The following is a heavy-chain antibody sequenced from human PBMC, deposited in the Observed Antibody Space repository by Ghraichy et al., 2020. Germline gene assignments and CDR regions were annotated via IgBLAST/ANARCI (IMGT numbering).Heavy chain of an antibody. J-gene: IGHJ4*02. CDR1: GGSFSGSY. V-gene: IGHV4-34*01. CDR2: INHSGST. Sequence: SETLSLTCAVYGGSFSGSYWSWIRQPPGEGLEWIGEINHSGSTNYNPSLKSRVTISVDTSKNQFSLKLSSVTAADTAVYYCARGTYYYDSSGYYDFDYWGQGTLVTVSS. D-gene: IGHD3-22*01. CDR3: ARGTYYYDSSGYYDFDY.